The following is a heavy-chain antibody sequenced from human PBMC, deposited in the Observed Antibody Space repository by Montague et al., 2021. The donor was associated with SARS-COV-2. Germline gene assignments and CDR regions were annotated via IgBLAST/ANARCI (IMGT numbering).Heavy chain of an antibody. D-gene: IGHD6-13*01. V-gene: IGHV6-1*01. Sequence: CAISGDSVAGHRAAWDGNRQSPSRGLEWVGRTYYRTKWYNDYAVSVKSRITINPDTSKNQFSLQLNSVTPEDTAVYYCASGRMVPYSSSWTTLYYYYGMDVWGQGTTVTVSS. J-gene: IGHJ6*02. CDR2: TYYRTKWYN. CDR3: ASGRMVPYSSSWTTLYYYYGMDV. CDR1: GDSVAGHRAA.